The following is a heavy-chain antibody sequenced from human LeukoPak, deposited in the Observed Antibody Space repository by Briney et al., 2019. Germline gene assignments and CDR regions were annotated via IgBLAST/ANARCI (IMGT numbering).Heavy chain of an antibody. CDR2: IYYSGST. V-gene: IGHV4-59*01. D-gene: IGHD3-10*01. Sequence: SETLSLTCTVSGGSIRSYYWSWIRQPPGKGLEWIGYIYYSGSTNYNPSLKSRVTISVDTSKNQFSLKLGSVTAADTAVYYCARGRMVRGVDDAFDIWGQGTMVTVSS. J-gene: IGHJ3*02. CDR1: GGSIRSYY. CDR3: ARGRMVRGVDDAFDI.